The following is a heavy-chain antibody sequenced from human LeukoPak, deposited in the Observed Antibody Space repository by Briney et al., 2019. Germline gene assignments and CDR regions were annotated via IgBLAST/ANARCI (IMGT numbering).Heavy chain of an antibody. CDR2: FYASGTT. D-gene: IGHD3-22*01. Sequence: SETLSLICTVSGGSIVSHYWNWIRQPAGRGLEWIGRFYASGTTNTSPSLKSRVTMSVDTSKNQFSLKLSSVTAADTAVYYCARGSVYYYDSSGYPNWFDPWGQGTLVTVSS. J-gene: IGHJ5*02. CDR1: GGSIVSHY. CDR3: ARGSVYYYDSSGYPNWFDP. V-gene: IGHV4-4*07.